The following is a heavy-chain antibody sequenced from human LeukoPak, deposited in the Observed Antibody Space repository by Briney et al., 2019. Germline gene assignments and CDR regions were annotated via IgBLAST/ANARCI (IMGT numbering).Heavy chain of an antibody. CDR2: INHSGST. CDR3: ASYDPTW. Sequence: SETLSLTCAVYGGSFSGYYWSWIRQPPGKGLEWIGEINHSGSTNYNPSLKSRVTISVDTSKNQFSLQLSSVTAADTAVYYCASYDPTWWGQGTLVTVSS. CDR1: GGSFSGYY. V-gene: IGHV4-34*01. D-gene: IGHD3-16*01. J-gene: IGHJ4*02.